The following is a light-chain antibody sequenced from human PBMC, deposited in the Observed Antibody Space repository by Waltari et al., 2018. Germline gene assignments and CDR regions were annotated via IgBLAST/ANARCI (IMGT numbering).Light chain of an antibody. CDR3: QVWDNDSDHVV. CDR2: DDN. Sequence: SYVVTQAPSVSLAPGQTARITCVADKIVSKSVHWYLQRQGEAPLLVVFDDNKRPSGTPERLSGTNSGNTATLIISRVEAGDEADYFWQVWDNDSDHVVFGGGTKLTVL. CDR1: KIVSKS. J-gene: IGLJ2*01. V-gene: IGLV3-21*02.